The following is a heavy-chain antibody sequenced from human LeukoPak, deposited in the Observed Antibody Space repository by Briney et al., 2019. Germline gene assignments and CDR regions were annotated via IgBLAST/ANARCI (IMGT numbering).Heavy chain of an antibody. CDR3: ARVRVVVMAFDI. D-gene: IGHD3-22*01. Sequence: ASVKVSCKASGYTFTSYYMHWVRQAPGQGLEWMGIINPSGGSTSYAQKFQGRVTMTRDTSTSTAYMELSRLRSDDTAVYYCARVRVVVMAFDIWGQGTMVTVSS. V-gene: IGHV1-46*01. CDR2: INPSGGST. J-gene: IGHJ3*02. CDR1: GYTFTSYY.